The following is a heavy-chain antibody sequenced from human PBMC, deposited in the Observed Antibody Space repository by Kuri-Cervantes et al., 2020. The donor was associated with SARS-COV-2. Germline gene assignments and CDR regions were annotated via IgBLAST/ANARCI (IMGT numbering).Heavy chain of an antibody. CDR2: TSSSSSTV. Sequence: GGSLRLSCAASGFTFSSYSMNWVRQAPGKELEWVSYTSSSSSTVYYADSVKGRFTISRDNAKNSLYLQMNSLRDEDTAVYYCARDANYGSRLPRKFDYWGQGTLVTVSS. V-gene: IGHV3-48*02. CDR3: ARDANYGSRLPRKFDY. J-gene: IGHJ4*02. CDR1: GFTFSSYS. D-gene: IGHD5-12*01.